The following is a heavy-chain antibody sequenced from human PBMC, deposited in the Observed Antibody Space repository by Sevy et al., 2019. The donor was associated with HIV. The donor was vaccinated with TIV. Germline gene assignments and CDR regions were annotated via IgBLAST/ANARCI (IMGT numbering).Heavy chain of an antibody. V-gene: IGHV3-30*03. D-gene: IGHD3-22*01. J-gene: IGHJ3*02. Sequence: GGSLRLSCAASGLTFSTYGMHWVRQAPGKGLEWVAVISYDGSNKYYADSVKGRFTISRDNSKNTLYLQMNSLRAEDTAVYYCARPRLPPTYYYDSSGYWNAFDIWGQGTMVTVSS. CDR1: GLTFSTYG. CDR2: ISYDGSNK. CDR3: ARPRLPPTYYYDSSGYWNAFDI.